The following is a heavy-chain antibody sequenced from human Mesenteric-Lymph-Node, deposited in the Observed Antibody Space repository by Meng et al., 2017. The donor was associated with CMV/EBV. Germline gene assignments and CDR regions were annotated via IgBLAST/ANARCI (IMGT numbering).Heavy chain of an antibody. Sequence: QLQLQESGPGLVKPSETLSLTCTVSGGSIGSSSYYWGWIRQPPGKGLEWIGYIYYSGSTYYYNPSLKTRVTISVDTSKSQFSLKLSSVTAADTAMYYCARASCSGGTCYDPVFYFDYWGRGTLVTVSS. CDR1: GGSIGSSSYY. D-gene: IGHD2-15*01. CDR3: ARASCSGGTCYDPVFYFDY. J-gene: IGHJ4*02. V-gene: IGHV4-39*01. CDR2: IYYSGSTY.